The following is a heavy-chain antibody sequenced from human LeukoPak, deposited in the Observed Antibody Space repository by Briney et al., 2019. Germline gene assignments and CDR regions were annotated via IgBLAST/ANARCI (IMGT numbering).Heavy chain of an antibody. J-gene: IGHJ4*02. V-gene: IGHV4-39*01. CDR1: GGSVSSYEYY. Sequence: PSETLSLTCSVSGGSVSSYEYYWGWIRQPPGKGLEWIGNTYYSGSSYYNPSLKSRVTMSVDTSKNQFSLKMSSVTAADTAVYYCARLSKGRYFDYIFDHWGQGTLVTVPS. D-gene: IGHD3-9*01. CDR3: ARLSKGRYFDYIFDH. CDR2: TYYSGSS.